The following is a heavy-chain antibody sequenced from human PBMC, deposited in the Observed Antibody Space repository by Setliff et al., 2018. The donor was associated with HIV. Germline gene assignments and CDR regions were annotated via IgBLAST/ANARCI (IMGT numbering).Heavy chain of an antibody. CDR3: ASSRPYNSALDY. V-gene: IGHV3-66*02. J-gene: IGHJ4*02. CDR2: XYSDGST. CDR1: GFTVRSSY. D-gene: IGHD6-25*01. Sequence: ASGFTVRSSYMAWVRQAPGKGXEWVXTXYSDGSTYHRXSVKGRXXXSRDNSXNTVYXXXGSLSPXHTAMYYCASSRPYNSALDYWGQGTLVTVSS.